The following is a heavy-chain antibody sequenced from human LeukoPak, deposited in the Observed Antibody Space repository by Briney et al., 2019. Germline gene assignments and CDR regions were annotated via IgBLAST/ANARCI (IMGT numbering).Heavy chain of an antibody. J-gene: IGHJ6*03. CDR2: INYGGGT. CDR3: ARTGYCSSASCYTASRPYYYYYMDV. CDR1: GVAISSYY. V-gene: IGHV4-59*01. Sequence: SETLSLTCTVSGVAISSYYWSWIRQPPGKGLEWVGYINYGGGTNYNPALKRGGTTSLKNTKNHLPLKLSTVTAADTAVYYCARTGYCSSASCYTASRPYYYYYMDVWGKGTKVTVSS. D-gene: IGHD2-2*02.